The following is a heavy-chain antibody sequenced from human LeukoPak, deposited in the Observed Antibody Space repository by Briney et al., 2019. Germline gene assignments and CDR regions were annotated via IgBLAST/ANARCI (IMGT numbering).Heavy chain of an antibody. J-gene: IGHJ4*02. V-gene: IGHV1-18*04. CDR3: ARDDADMTPCEY. D-gene: IGHD2-15*01. CDR2: ISAYNGNT. CDR1: GYTFTSYG. Sequence: ASVKVSCKASGYTFTSYGISLVRQAPGQGLGLMGWISAYNGNTNYAQKLQGRGTMTTDTSTSTAYMRLSNLRSDDTAVYYCARDDADMTPCEYWGQGTLVTVSS.